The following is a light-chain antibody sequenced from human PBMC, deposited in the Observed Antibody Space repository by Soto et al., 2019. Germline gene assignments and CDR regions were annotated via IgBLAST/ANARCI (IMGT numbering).Light chain of an antibody. CDR1: HGRNSL. CDR2: DAS. CDR3: QQFSSCPHT. Sequence: GERVNMGVRPRHGRNSLLAWYQQKPGKAPKLLIYDASSMESGVPSRFSGAASGTDFTLTINSLQPEDFAAYYCQQFSSCPHTFGAGTKVDIK. V-gene: IGKV1-5*01. J-gene: IGKJ4*01.